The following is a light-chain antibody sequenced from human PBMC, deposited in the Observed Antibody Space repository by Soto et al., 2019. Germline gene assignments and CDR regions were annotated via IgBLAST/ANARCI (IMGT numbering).Light chain of an antibody. CDR2: GAS. CDR3: QQYGSSPYT. CDR1: QSVSSSY. V-gene: IGKV3-20*01. J-gene: IGKJ2*01. Sequence: EIVLTQSTGTLSLSPGERATLSCRASQSVSSSYLAWYQQKPGQAPRLLIYGASSRTTGIPDRFSGSGSGTDVALTISRLEPEDFAVYYCQQYGSSPYTFGHGTKLEIK.